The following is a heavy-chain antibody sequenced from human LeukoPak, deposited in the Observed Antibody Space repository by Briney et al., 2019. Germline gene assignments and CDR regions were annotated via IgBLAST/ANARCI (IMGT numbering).Heavy chain of an antibody. CDR1: GSSFSGYY. D-gene: IGHD6-13*01. J-gene: IGHJ4*02. CDR3: ARLSASTGTF. CDR2: IYTNGGT. Sequence: SETLSLTCTVSGSSFSGYYWSWSRQPAGRGLEWIGRIYTNGGTVFNPSLKSRLTMSFDTSKNLFSPQLSSVTAADTAVYYCARLSASTGTFWGQGTLVTVSS. V-gene: IGHV4-4*07.